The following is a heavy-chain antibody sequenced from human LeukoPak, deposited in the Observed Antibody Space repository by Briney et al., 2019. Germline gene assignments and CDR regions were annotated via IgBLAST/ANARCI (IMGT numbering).Heavy chain of an antibody. CDR1: GVTFSNNS. CDR2: ISAYNGNT. V-gene: IGHV1-18*01. CDR3: AATIAVAGRGYYFDY. Sequence: ASVKVSCKTSGVTFSNNSITWVRQAPGQGLEWMGWISAYNGNTNYAQKLQGRVTMTTDTSTSTAYMELRSLRSDDTAVYYCAATIAVAGRGYYFDYWGQGTLVTVSS. D-gene: IGHD6-19*01. J-gene: IGHJ4*02.